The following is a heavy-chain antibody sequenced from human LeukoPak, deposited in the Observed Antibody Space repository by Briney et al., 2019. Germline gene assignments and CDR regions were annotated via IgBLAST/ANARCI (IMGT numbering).Heavy chain of an antibody. D-gene: IGHD7-27*01. CDR2: ISAYNGNT. J-gene: IGHJ4*02. Sequence: ASVKVSCKASAYTFTSYGISWVRQAAGQGLEWMGWISAYNGNTNYAQKLQGRVTMTSDTSTSTAYMELRSLRSDDTAVYYCARVLGWGTPSDYWGQRTLVTVSS. CDR3: ARVLGWGTPSDY. V-gene: IGHV1-18*04. CDR1: AYTFTSYG.